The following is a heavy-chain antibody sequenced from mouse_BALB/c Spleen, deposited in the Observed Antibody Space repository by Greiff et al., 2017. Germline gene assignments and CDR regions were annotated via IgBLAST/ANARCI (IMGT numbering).Heavy chain of an antibody. CDR2: IDPYNGGT. D-gene: IGHD2-1*01. J-gene: IGHJ3*01. Sequence: EVQLQQSGPELVKPGASVKVSCKASGYAFTSYNMYWVKPSHGKSLEWIGYIDPYNGGTSYNQKFKGKATLTVDKSSSTAYMHLNSLTSEDSAVYYCARSGYGNYTAWFAYWGQGTLVTVSA. CDR1: GYAFTSYN. CDR3: ARSGYGNYTAWFAY. V-gene: IGHV1S135*01.